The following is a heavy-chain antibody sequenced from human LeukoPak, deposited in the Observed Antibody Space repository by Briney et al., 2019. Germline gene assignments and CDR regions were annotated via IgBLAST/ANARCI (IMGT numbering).Heavy chain of an antibody. Sequence: ASVKVSCKASGYTFTSYGISWVRQAPGQGLEWMGWINAYNGNTNYAQKLQGRVTMTTDTSTSTAYMELRSLRSDDTAVYYCARGGRQWLLTPVEYFQHWGQGTLVTVSS. CDR1: GYTFTSYG. J-gene: IGHJ1*01. CDR2: INAYNGNT. D-gene: IGHD6-19*01. V-gene: IGHV1-18*01. CDR3: ARGGRQWLLTPVEYFQH.